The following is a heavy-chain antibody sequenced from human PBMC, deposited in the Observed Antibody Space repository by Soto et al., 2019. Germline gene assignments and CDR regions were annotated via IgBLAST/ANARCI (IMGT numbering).Heavy chain of an antibody. J-gene: IGHJ6*02. CDR1: GGSISSYY. V-gene: IGHV4-59*01. D-gene: IGHD3-10*01. Sequence: PSETLSLTCTVSGGSISSYYWSWIRQPPGKGLEWIGYIYYSGSTNYNPSLKRRVTISVDTSKNHFSLKPSSVTAADTAVYYCARDLGGSNGMDVWGQGTTVTVSS. CDR3: ARDLGGSNGMDV. CDR2: IYYSGST.